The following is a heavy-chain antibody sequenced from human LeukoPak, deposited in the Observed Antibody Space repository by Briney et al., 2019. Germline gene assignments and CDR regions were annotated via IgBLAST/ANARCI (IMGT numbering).Heavy chain of an antibody. Sequence: PGGSLRLSCAASGFTFSSYSMNWVRQAPGKGLEWVSSISSSSSYIYYADSVKGRFTISRDNAKNSLYLQMNSLRAEDTAVYYCARDSKYQLQLHDAFDIWGQGTMVTVSS. CDR3: ARDSKYQLQLHDAFDI. CDR2: ISSSSSYI. D-gene: IGHD2-2*01. V-gene: IGHV3-21*01. J-gene: IGHJ3*02. CDR1: GFTFSSYS.